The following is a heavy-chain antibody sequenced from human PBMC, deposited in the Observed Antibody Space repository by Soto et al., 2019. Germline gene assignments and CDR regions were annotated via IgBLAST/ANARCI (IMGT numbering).Heavy chain of an antibody. V-gene: IGHV4-59*01. CDR2: IYYSGST. Sequence: SETLSLTCIVSGGSISNYYWSWIRQPPGKGLEWIGYIYYSGSTNYNPSLQSRVTISVDTSKNQFSLKLSSVTAADTAVYYCARSVFPWGQGTLVTVSS. CDR1: GGSISNYY. CDR3: ARSVFP. J-gene: IGHJ5*02.